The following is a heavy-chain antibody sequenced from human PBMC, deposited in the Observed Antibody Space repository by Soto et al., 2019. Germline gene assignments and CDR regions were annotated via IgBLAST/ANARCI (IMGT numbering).Heavy chain of an antibody. CDR3: AKDYGFWCGYRDGMDG. CDR1: GFTFSSYA. J-gene: IGHJ6*01. CDR2: VSGSGVST. D-gene: IGHD3-3*01. V-gene: IGHV3-23*01. Sequence: EVQLLESGGGLVQPGGSLRLSCAASGFTFSSYAMSWVRQAPGKGLEWVSAVSGSGVSTYYADSVKGRFTISRDNSKNTLYLEMNSLRGEDTVVYYCAKDYGFWCGYRDGMDGWGQGTTVTVSS.